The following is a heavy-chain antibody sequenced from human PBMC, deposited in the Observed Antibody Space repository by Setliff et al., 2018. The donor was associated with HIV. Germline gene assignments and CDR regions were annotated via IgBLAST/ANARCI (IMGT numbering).Heavy chain of an antibody. V-gene: IGHV5-51*01. Sequence: GESLKISCKGFGYRFTSYWIAWVRQMPGKGLEWMGIIYPGDSDTRYSRSFQGQVTISADKSISTAYLQWSSLKASDTAMYYCARQRYYDSSPSDYWGQGTLVTVSS. CDR2: IYPGDSDT. D-gene: IGHD3-22*01. CDR3: ARQRYYDSSPSDY. J-gene: IGHJ4*02. CDR1: GYRFTSYW.